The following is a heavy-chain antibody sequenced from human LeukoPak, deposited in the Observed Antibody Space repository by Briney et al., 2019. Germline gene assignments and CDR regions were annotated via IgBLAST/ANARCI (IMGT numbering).Heavy chain of an antibody. J-gene: IGHJ4*02. D-gene: IGHD3-10*01. CDR2: IIPILGIA. CDR1: GGTFSSYA. V-gene: IGHV1-69*04. CDR3: AREYYYGSARYDY. Sequence: ASVKVSCKASGGTFSSYAISWVRQAPGQGLEWMGRIIPILGIANYAQKFQGRVTITADKSTSTAYMELSSLRSEDTAVYYCAREYYYGSARYDYWGQGTLVTVSS.